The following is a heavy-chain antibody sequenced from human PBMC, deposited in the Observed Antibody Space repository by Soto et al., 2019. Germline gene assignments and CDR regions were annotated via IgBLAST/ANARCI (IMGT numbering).Heavy chain of an antibody. J-gene: IGHJ4*02. CDR2: IYYSGST. D-gene: IGHD3-22*01. CDR3: ARGSVIVAEGFDY. CDR1: GGSISSGDYY. Sequence: QVQLQESGPGLVKPSQTLSLTCTVSGGSISSGDYYWGWIRQPPGKGLEWIGYIYYSGSTYYNPSLKSRVTISVDTSKNQFSLKLSSVTAADTAVYYCARGSVIVAEGFDYWGQGTLVTVSS. V-gene: IGHV4-30-4*01.